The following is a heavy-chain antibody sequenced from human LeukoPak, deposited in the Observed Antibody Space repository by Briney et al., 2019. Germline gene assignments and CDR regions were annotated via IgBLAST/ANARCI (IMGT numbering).Heavy chain of an antibody. CDR3: ARDRGGHYDFWSGYESPFDY. J-gene: IGHJ4*02. CDR2: IYYSGST. V-gene: IGHV4-59*01. CDR1: GVSISSYY. D-gene: IGHD3-3*01. Sequence: SETLSLTCTVSGVSISSYYWSWIRQPPGKGLEWIGYIYYSGSTNYNPSLKSRVTISVDTSKNQFSLKLSSVTAADTAVYYCARDRGGHYDFWSGYESPFDYWGQGTLVTVSS.